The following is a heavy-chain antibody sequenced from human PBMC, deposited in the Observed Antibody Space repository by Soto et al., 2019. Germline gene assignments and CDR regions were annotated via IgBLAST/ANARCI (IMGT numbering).Heavy chain of an antibody. J-gene: IGHJ4*02. Sequence: QLQLQESGPGLVKPSQTLSLTRNVSGDSIRTGAYYWTWIRQHPGKGLEWIGYIFYGGSTYYNPSLKSRVTISIDMSEQQFSLNLTSVTAADTAVYYCARASCHYGDYAYWGQGTLVTVSS. V-gene: IGHV4-31*03. CDR3: ARASCHYGDYAY. CDR2: IFYGGST. D-gene: IGHD4-17*01. CDR1: GDSIRTGAYY.